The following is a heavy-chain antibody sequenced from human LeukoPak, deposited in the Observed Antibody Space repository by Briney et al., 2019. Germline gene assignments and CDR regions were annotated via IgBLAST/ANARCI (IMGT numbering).Heavy chain of an antibody. D-gene: IGHD6-19*01. CDR3: AKGEQQWLVRWFDP. V-gene: IGHV3-23*01. J-gene: IGHJ5*02. CDR2: ISGSGGST. Sequence: GGSLRLSCAASGFTFSSYAMSWVRQAPGKGLEWVSAISGSGGSTYYADSVKGRFPISRDNSKTTLYLQMNSLRAEDTAVYYCAKGEQQWLVRWFDPWGQGTLVTVSS. CDR1: GFTFSSYA.